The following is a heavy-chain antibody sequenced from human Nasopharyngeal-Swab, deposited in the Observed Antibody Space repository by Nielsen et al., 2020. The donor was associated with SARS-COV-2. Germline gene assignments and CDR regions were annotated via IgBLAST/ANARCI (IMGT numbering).Heavy chain of an antibody. CDR1: GFTFSSYG. CDR3: ARDFGIAAAGSDVDY. V-gene: IGHV3-33*01. CDR2: IWYDGSNK. J-gene: IGHJ4*02. D-gene: IGHD6-13*01. Sequence: GGSLRLSCAASGFTFSSYGMHWVRQAPGKGLEWVAVIWYDGSNKYYADSVKGRFTISRDNSKNTLYLQMNSLRAGDTAVYYCARDFGIAAAGSDVDYWGQGTLVTVSS.